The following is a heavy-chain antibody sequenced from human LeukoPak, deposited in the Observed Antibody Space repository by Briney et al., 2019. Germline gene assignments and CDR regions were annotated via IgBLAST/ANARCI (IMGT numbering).Heavy chain of an antibody. Sequence: ASVKVSCKASAYRFTSYGISWGRQAPGQGLEWMGWISTYNGDTKVAQKFQGRVSMTTDTSSRTAYMELRSLRTDDTAVYYCARPMRAAAGPRYYYYYGMDVWGQGTTVTVSS. J-gene: IGHJ6*02. CDR1: AYRFTSYG. V-gene: IGHV1-18*01. CDR2: ISTYNGDT. D-gene: IGHD6-13*01. CDR3: ARPMRAAAGPRYYYYYGMDV.